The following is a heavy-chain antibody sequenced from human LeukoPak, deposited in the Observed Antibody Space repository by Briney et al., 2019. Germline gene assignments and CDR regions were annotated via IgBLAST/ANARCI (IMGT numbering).Heavy chain of an antibody. J-gene: IGHJ4*02. Sequence: GGSLRLSCAASGFTFSTYWMTWVRQAPGKGLEWVANIKTDGSQTYYLDSVKGRFTISRDNAKNFLSLQLDSLRADDTGVYYCARASMGGRDYHLDSWGQGTLVTVSS. CDR2: IKTDGSQT. CDR3: ARASMGGRDYHLDS. V-gene: IGHV3-7*01. CDR1: GFTFSTYW. D-gene: IGHD4/OR15-4a*01.